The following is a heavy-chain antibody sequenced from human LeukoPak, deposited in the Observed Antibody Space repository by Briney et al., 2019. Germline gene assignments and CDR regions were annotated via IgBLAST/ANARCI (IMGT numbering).Heavy chain of an antibody. CDR2: ISGSGDST. J-gene: IGHJ4*02. CDR3: AKALGDWPTTLDY. CDR1: GFIFRHYA. Sequence: PGGSLRLSCSASGFIFRHYAVNWVRQSPGKGLEWVSGISGSGDSTYYADSVKGRFTVSRDNSKNTLYLQMNSLTVADTAVYFCAKALGDWPTTLDYWGRGTLVTVSS. D-gene: IGHD3-16*01. V-gene: IGHV3-23*01.